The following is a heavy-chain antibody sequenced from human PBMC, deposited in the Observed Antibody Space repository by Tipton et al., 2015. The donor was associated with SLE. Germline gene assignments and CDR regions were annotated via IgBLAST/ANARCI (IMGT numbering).Heavy chain of an antibody. V-gene: IGHV4-39*07. CDR2: IYFMGSA. CDR3: ARLNDATAIASFDY. J-gene: IGHJ4*02. Sequence: GLVKPSETLSLTCSVAGGSLRTSSNYYWSWIRQPPGKGLEWIGSIYFMGSAYYNPSLKSRISMSVDTSKNQFSLNLSSVTAADTAVYYCARLNDATAIASFDYWGQGNLVTVSS. D-gene: IGHD2-21*02. CDR1: GGSLRTSSNYY.